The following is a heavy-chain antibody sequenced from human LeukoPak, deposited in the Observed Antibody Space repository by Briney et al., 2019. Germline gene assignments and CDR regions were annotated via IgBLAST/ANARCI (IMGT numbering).Heavy chain of an antibody. D-gene: IGHD6-13*01. CDR3: VKVSVAAPGSDY. CDR1: GFIYSNYG. V-gene: IGHV3-7*01. CDR2: INQDGSEK. Sequence: GGSLRLSCAASGFIYSNYGMTWVRQAPGKGLEWVANINQDGSEKYYVDSVKGRFTISRDNAKNSLYLQMNSLRAEDTALYYCVKVSVAAPGSDYWGRGTLVTVSS. J-gene: IGHJ4*02.